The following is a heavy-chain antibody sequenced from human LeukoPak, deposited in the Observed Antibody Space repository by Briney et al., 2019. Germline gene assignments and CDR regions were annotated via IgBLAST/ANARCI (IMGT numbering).Heavy chain of an antibody. CDR2: IYSGGST. J-gene: IGHJ4*02. CDR1: GFTVRNNY. CDR3: AKEAAPLGGRPDF. V-gene: IGHV3-66*01. Sequence: GGSLRLSCAASGFTVRNNYMSWVRQAPGKGLEWVSLIYSGGSTYYADSVKGRFTISRDNSKNTLYLQMSSLRAEDTAVYYCAKEAAPLGGRPDFWGQGTLVTVSS. D-gene: IGHD3-16*01.